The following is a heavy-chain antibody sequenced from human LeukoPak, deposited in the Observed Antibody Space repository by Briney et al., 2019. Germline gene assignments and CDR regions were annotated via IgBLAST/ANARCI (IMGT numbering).Heavy chain of an antibody. Sequence: GGSLRLSCVASGFIFRNYAMSWVRQAPGEGLEWVSGISDNGGGTYYADSVKGRFTISRDNSKNMLCLQMNSLRAEDTAVYYCAKESGALGAPLYDYWGQGILVTGSS. J-gene: IGHJ4*02. CDR3: AKESGALGAPLYDY. CDR1: GFIFRNYA. D-gene: IGHD4/OR15-4a*01. V-gene: IGHV3-23*01. CDR2: ISDNGGGT.